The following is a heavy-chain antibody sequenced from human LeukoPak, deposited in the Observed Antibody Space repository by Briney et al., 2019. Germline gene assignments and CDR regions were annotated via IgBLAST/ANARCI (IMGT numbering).Heavy chain of an antibody. V-gene: IGHV3-74*01. CDR2: INSDGSST. CDR1: GLTFSSYW. D-gene: IGHD5-18*01. CDR3: ARALYGYITDFDY. Sequence: GGSLRLSCAASGLTFSSYWMHWVRQAPGKGLVWVSRINSDGSSTSYADSVKGRFTISRDNAKNTLYLQMNSLRAEDTAVYYCARALYGYITDFDYWGQGTLVTVSS. J-gene: IGHJ4*02.